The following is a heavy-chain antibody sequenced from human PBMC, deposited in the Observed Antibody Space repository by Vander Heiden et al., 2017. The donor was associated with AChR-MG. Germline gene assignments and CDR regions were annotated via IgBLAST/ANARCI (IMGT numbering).Heavy chain of an antibody. Sequence: QVQLQQWGAGLLKPSETLSLTCAVYGRSFSGYYWSWIRQPPGKGLEWIGEINHSGSTNYNPSLKSRVTISVDTSKNQFSLKLSSVTAADTAVYYCASKTDYDYVWGSYRPLGYFDYWGQGTLVTVSS. J-gene: IGHJ4*02. CDR1: GRSFSGYY. CDR3: ASKTDYDYVWGSYRPLGYFDY. V-gene: IGHV4-34*01. CDR2: INHSGST. D-gene: IGHD3-16*02.